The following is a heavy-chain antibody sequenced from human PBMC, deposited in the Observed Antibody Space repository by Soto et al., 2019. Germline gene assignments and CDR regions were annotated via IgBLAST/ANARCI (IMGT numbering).Heavy chain of an antibody. CDR3: TRVKLLGFRVVTRTNERASDY. V-gene: IGHV3-72*01. Sequence: EVQLVESGGNLVQPGGSLRLSCAASGFTFSDHYMDWVRQAPGKGLEWVGRIRKKANSYTTNYAASVKGRFTIARADSKNSLYLEVNTLKTEDTAVYYCTRVKLLGFRVVTRTNERASDYWGEGTLVTVSS. J-gene: IGHJ4*02. CDR1: GFTFSDHY. CDR2: IRKKANSYTT. D-gene: IGHD3-10*01.